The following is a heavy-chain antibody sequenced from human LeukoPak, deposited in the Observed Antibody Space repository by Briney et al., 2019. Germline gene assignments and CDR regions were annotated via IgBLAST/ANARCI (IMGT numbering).Heavy chain of an antibody. D-gene: IGHD1-7*01. CDR2: ISSNGGST. J-gene: IGHJ3*02. Sequence: PGGSLRLSCSASGFTFSSYAMHLVRQAPGKGLEYVSAISSNGGSTYYADSVKGRFTISRDNSKNTLYLQMSSLRAEDTAVYYCVKGRGTGTKHAFDIWGQGTMVTVSS. CDR1: GFTFSSYA. CDR3: VKGRGTGTKHAFDI. V-gene: IGHV3-64D*09.